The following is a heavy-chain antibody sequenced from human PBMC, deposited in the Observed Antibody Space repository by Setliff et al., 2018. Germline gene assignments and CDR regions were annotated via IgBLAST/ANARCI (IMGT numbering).Heavy chain of an antibody. CDR2: INHSGST. CDR3: ASPRLSYYDNGAFPSDAFDI. J-gene: IGHJ3*02. V-gene: IGHV4-34*01. D-gene: IGHD3-22*01. CDR1: GGSFSTYY. Sequence: SETLSLTCAVYGGSFSTYYWNWIRQPPGKGLVWIGEINHSGSTNYNPSLKSRVTISVDTSKNQFSLKLRSVTAADTAVYYCASPRLSYYDNGAFPSDAFDIWGQGTMVTVSS.